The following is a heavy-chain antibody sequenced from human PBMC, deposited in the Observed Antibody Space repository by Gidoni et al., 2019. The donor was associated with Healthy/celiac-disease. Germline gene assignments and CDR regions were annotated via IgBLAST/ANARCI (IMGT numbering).Heavy chain of an antibody. Sequence: QVQLQESGPGLVKPSETLFLTCTVSGGSISSYYWSWIRQPPGKGLEWIGYIYYSGSTNYNPSLKSRVTISVDTSKNQFSLKLSSVTAADTAVYYCARDRTARGYSYGIDYWGQGTLVTVSS. V-gene: IGHV4-59*01. CDR3: ARDRTARGYSYGIDY. D-gene: IGHD5-18*01. J-gene: IGHJ4*02. CDR1: GGSISSYY. CDR2: IYYSGST.